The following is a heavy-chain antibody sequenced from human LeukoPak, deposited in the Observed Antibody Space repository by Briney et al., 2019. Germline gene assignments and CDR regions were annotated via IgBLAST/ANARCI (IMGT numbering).Heavy chain of an antibody. D-gene: IGHD4-17*01. J-gene: IGHJ4*02. Sequence: GGSLRLSCAASGFTFSSYWMHWVRQAPGKGLVWISRINTDGSNTNYADSVKGRFTVSRENAKNTLYLQMNSLGVEDTAVYYCARDPNNGDPIDYWSQGTLVSVSS. CDR2: INTDGSNT. CDR1: GFTFSSYW. CDR3: ARDPNNGDPIDY. V-gene: IGHV3-74*01.